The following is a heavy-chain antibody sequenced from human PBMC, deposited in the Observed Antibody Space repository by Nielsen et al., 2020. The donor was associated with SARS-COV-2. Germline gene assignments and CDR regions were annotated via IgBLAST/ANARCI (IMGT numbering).Heavy chain of an antibody. V-gene: IGHV3-49*02. D-gene: IGHD1-26*01. CDR2: IRKKAHGGTI. Sequence: WIRQPPGKGLEWVGLIRKKAHGGTIDYAASVRDRFILSRDDSRSTAYLQMDSLKTEDTAIYFCTRIERVGATYWYFMDVWGKGTTVTVSS. J-gene: IGHJ6*03. CDR3: TRIERVGATYWYFMDV.